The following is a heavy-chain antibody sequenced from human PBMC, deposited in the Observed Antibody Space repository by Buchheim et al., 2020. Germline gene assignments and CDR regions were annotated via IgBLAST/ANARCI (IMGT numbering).Heavy chain of an antibody. D-gene: IGHD3-22*01. J-gene: IGHJ5*02. CDR3: ARDRPSSYYYDSSGPNWFDP. V-gene: IGHV3-74*01. CDR1: GFTFSSYW. Sequence: EVQLVESGGGLVQPGGSLRLSCAASGFTFSSYWMHWVRQAPGKGLVWVSRINSDGSSTSYADSVKGRLTISRDNAKNTLYLQMNSLRAEDTAVYYCARDRPSSYYYDSSGPNWFDPWGQGTL. CDR2: INSDGSST.